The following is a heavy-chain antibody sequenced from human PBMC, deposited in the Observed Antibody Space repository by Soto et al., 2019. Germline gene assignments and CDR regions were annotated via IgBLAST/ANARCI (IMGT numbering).Heavy chain of an antibody. CDR3: ARDSRNKVKEWELLDWFDP. D-gene: IGHD1-26*01. V-gene: IGHV3-7*03. CDR1: GFTFSSYW. Sequence: PGGSLRLSCAASGFTFSSYWMSWVRQAPGKGLEWVANIKQDGSEKYYVDSVKGRFTISRDNAKNSLYLQMNSLRAEDTAVYYCARDSRNKVKEWELLDWFDPWGQGTLVTVSS. J-gene: IGHJ5*02. CDR2: IKQDGSEK.